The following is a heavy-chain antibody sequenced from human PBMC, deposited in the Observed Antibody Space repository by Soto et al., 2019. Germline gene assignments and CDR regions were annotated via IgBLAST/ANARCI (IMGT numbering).Heavy chain of an antibody. V-gene: IGHV4-59*08. CDR2: IYYSGST. J-gene: IGHJ5*02. CDR3: ASLKMYYDILPGRRGYWFHP. D-gene: IGHD3-9*01. CDR1: GGSISSYY. Sequence: SETLSLTCTVSGGSISSYYWGWIRQPPGKGLEWIGYIYYSGSTNYNPSLKSRVTISVDTSKNQFSLKLSSVTAADTAVYYCASLKMYYDILPGRRGYWFHPRGQGTLVTVS.